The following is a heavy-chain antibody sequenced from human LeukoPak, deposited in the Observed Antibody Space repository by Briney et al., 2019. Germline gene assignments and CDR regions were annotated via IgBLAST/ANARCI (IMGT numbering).Heavy chain of an antibody. D-gene: IGHD5-12*01. Sequence: PGGSLRLSCAASGFTFSSYDMSWVRQAPGKGLEWVSAIRGSGDSTYYADSVKGRFIISRDSSKNTLYLQMNSLRAEDTAVYYCAKYLSGYGTRYWGQGTLVTVSS. J-gene: IGHJ4*02. CDR3: AKYLSGYGTRY. CDR1: GFTFSSYD. V-gene: IGHV3-23*01. CDR2: IRGSGDST.